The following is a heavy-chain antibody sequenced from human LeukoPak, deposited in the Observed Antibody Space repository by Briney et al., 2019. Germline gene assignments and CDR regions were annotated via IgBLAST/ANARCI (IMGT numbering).Heavy chain of an antibody. CDR2: IYYSGST. Sequence: SETLSLTCTVSGGSISSYYWSWIRQPPGKGLEWIGYIYYSGSTNYNPSLKSRVTISVDTPKNQFSLKLSSVTAADTAVYYCARARKDYDILTGYTNGNYIDYWGQGTLVTVSS. CDR1: GGSISSYY. J-gene: IGHJ4*02. V-gene: IGHV4-59*01. D-gene: IGHD3-9*01. CDR3: ARARKDYDILTGYTNGNYIDY.